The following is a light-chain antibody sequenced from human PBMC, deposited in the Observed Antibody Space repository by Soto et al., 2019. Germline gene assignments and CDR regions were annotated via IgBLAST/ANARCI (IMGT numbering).Light chain of an antibody. J-gene: IGKJ1*01. V-gene: IGKV3-15*01. Sequence: EVVMTQSPATLSVSPGERATLSCRASQSVSSNLAWYQQKPGQAPRLLIYGASTRATGIPARFSGSGSGSATEFTLTISSRQSEDFAIFYCQQYNNWPPWTFGQGTKVEIK. CDR1: QSVSSN. CDR2: GAS. CDR3: QQYNNWPPWT.